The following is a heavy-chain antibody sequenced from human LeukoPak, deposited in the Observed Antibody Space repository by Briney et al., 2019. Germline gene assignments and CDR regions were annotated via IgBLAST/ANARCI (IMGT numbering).Heavy chain of an antibody. CDR1: GGSISSSNW. CDR3: ARAAITMVSRWFDP. D-gene: IGHD3-10*01. J-gene: IGHJ5*02. Sequence: SETLSLTCAVSGGSISSSNWWSWVRQPPGKGLEWIGEIYHSGSTNYNPSLKSRVTISVDKSKIQFSLKLSSVTAADTAVYYCARAAITMVSRWFDPWGQGTLVTVSS. V-gene: IGHV4-4*02. CDR2: IYHSGST.